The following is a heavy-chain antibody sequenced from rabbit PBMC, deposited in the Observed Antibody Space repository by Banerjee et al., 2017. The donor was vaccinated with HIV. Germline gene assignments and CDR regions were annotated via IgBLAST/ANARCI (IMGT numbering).Heavy chain of an antibody. D-gene: IGHD7-1*01. Sequence: QLVESGGGLVQPGGSLTLSCKASGFDVSSYYMSWVRQAPGKGLEWIGYIDPVFGSTYYASWVNGRFTISSHNAQNTLYLQLNSLTAADTATYFCARESTDWYYFNLWGQGTLVTVS. V-gene: IGHV1S7*01. CDR3: ARESTDWYYFNL. CDR2: IDPVFGST. J-gene: IGHJ4*01. CDR1: GFDVSSYY.